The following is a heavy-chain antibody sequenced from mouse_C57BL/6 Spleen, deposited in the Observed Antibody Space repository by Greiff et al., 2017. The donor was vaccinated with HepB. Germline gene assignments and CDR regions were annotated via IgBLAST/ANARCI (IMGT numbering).Heavy chain of an antibody. CDR3: TTAYYRGYYAMDY. CDR2: IDPENGDT. CDR1: GFNIKDDY. Sequence: EVKLQQSGAELVRPGASVKLSCTASGFNIKDDYMHWVKQRPEQGLEWIGWIDPENGDTEYASKFQGKATITADTSSNTAYLQLSSLTSEDTAVYYCTTAYYRGYYAMDYWGQGTSVTVSS. J-gene: IGHJ4*01. D-gene: IGHD2-10*01. V-gene: IGHV14-4*01.